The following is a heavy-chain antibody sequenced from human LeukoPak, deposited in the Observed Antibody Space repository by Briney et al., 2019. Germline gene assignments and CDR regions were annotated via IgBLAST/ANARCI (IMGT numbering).Heavy chain of an antibody. CDR1: GFIFSSYA. D-gene: IGHD6-19*01. CDR2: ISGTGGST. CDR3: AREGIAVAGTLDY. J-gene: IGHJ4*02. Sequence: GGSLRLSCAASGFIFSSYAMSWVRLAPGKGLEWVSVISGTGGSTFYADSVKGRFTVSRDNAKNSLYLQMNSLGAEDTAVYYCAREGIAVAGTLDYWGQGTLVTVSS. V-gene: IGHV3-23*01.